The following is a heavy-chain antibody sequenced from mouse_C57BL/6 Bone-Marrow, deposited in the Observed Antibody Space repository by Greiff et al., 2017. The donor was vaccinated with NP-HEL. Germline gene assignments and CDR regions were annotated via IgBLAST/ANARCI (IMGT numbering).Heavy chain of an antibody. Sequence: QVHVKQSGPGLVAPSQSLSITCTVSGFSLTSYGVHWVRQPPGKGLEWLVVIWSDGSTTYNSALKSRLSISKDNSKSQVFLKMNSLQTDDTAMYYCARQDSYSNYFDYWGQGTTLTVSS. D-gene: IGHD2-5*01. CDR3: ARQDSYSNYFDY. CDR1: GFSLTSYG. J-gene: IGHJ2*01. CDR2: IWSDGST. V-gene: IGHV2-6-1*01.